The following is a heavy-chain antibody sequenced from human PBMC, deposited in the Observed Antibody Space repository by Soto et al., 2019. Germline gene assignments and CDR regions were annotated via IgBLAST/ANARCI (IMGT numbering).Heavy chain of an antibody. CDR1: GFTFSNYW. CDR2: INSDGSST. Sequence: EVQLVESGGGLVQPGGSLRLSCAASGFTFSNYWMHWVRQAPGKGLVWVSRINSDGSSTSYADSVKGRFTMSRDNAKNTLFLQMNSLRAEDTAVYYCGAGQSGYSYVRGWGQGTLVSVSS. V-gene: IGHV3-74*01. J-gene: IGHJ4*02. CDR3: GAGQSGYSYVRG. D-gene: IGHD5-18*01.